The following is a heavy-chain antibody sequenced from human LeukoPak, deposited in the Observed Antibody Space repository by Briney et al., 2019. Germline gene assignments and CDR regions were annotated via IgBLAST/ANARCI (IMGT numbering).Heavy chain of an antibody. CDR3: ARSFYSNYDKWFDP. CDR1: GASFSGYY. V-gene: IGHV4-34*01. Sequence: KTSETLSLTCAVYGASFSGYYWSWIRQPPGKGLECIGEINDGGTTNYNPSLKSRVSISIDRSKNHFYLILTSVTAADTATYYCARSFYSNYDKWFDPWGQGTLATVSS. D-gene: IGHD4-11*01. CDR2: INDGGTT. J-gene: IGHJ5*02.